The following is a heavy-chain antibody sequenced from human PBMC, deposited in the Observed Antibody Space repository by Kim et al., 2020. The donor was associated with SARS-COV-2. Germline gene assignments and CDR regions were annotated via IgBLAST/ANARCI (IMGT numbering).Heavy chain of an antibody. D-gene: IGHD2-15*01. Sequence: GGSLRLSCAASGFTFSSYSMNWVRQAPGKGLEWVSSISSSSSYIYYADSVKGRFTISRDNAKNSLYLQMNSLRAEDTAVYYCARDHGDIVVVVAELPWFDPWGQGTLVTVSS. J-gene: IGHJ5*02. CDR3: ARDHGDIVVVVAELPWFDP. CDR2: ISSSSSYI. V-gene: IGHV3-21*01. CDR1: GFTFSSYS.